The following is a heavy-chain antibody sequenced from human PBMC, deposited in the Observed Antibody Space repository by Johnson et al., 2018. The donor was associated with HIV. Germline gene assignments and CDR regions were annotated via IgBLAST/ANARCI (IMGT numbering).Heavy chain of an antibody. CDR3: ANNFRGGIAAPGDAFDV. CDR1: GFTFSSYG. J-gene: IGHJ3*01. CDR2: ISYDGRTK. D-gene: IGHD6-13*01. Sequence: QVQLVESGGGVVQPGRSLRLSCAASGFTFSSYGMHWVRQAPGKGLEWVTVISYDGRTKYYSDSVKGRFTVSRDNSKNTLYLQMNSLRPEDTAVYYCANNFRGGIAAPGDAFDVWGQGTMVTVSS. V-gene: IGHV3-30*18.